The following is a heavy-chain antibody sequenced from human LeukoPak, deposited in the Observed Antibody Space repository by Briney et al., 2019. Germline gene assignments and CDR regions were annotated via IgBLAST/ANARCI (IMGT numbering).Heavy chain of an antibody. V-gene: IGHV3-66*01. CDR1: GFTVSSNY. CDR3: ARDYSSSGSFFGYYYGMDV. Sequence: GGSLRLSCAASGFTVSSNYMSWFRQAPGEGLEWVSLISSGGGTYYADSVKDRFTISRDISKNTLYPHMNSLRVEDTAVYYCARDYSSSGSFFGYYYGMDVWGQGTTVTVSS. CDR2: ISSGGGT. D-gene: IGHD1-26*01. J-gene: IGHJ6*02.